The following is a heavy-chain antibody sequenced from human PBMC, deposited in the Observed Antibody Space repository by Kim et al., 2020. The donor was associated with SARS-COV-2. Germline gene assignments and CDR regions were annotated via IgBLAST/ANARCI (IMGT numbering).Heavy chain of an antibody. CDR1: GFTFSTYA. V-gene: IGHV3-23*01. D-gene: IGHD6-6*01. CDR2: ISGSGGST. J-gene: IGHJ3*02. Sequence: GGSLRLSCASSGFTFSTYAMSWVRQAPGKGLEWVSAISGSGGSTYYADSVKGRFTISRDNSKNTLYLQMNSLRAEDTAVYYCAKDRRSSSSPDAFDIWGQGTMVTVSS. CDR3: AKDRRSSSSPDAFDI.